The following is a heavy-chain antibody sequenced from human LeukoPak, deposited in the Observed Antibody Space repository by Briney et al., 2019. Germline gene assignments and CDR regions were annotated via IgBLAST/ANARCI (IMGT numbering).Heavy chain of an antibody. CDR2: IYYSGST. J-gene: IGHJ4*02. CDR3: ALFSGYGSGAFDY. D-gene: IGHD3-10*01. V-gene: IGHV4-30-4*01. Sequence: SETLSLTCTVSGGSISSGDYYWSWIRQPPGKGLEWIGYIYYSGSTYYNPSLKSRVTISVDTSKNQFSLKLSSVTAADTAVYYCALFSGYGSGAFDYWGQGTLVTVSS. CDR1: GGSISSGDYY.